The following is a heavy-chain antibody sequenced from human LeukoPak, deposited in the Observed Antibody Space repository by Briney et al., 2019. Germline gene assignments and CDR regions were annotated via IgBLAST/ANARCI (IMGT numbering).Heavy chain of an antibody. CDR3: ARLADL. V-gene: IGHV1-2*02. Sequence: ASVKVCCKTSGYPFSDYYIHWIRQASGQGLESMGWIDPKNGDTKYAQRSQGRLTISMDTSIDTVYMELSSLRYDDTADYYCARLADLWGQGTVIIVS. J-gene: IGHJ4*02. CDR1: GYPFSDYY. CDR2: IDPKNGDT.